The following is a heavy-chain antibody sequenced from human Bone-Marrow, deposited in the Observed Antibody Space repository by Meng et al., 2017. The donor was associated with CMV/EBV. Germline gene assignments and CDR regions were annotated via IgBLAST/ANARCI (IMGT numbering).Heavy chain of an antibody. D-gene: IGHD4-17*01. V-gene: IGHV4-59*01. CDR1: GGSIGSDY. Sequence: SETLSLTCTVSGGSIGSDYWSWIRQSPGKGLEWIGYIYYSGSTNYNPSLKSRVTISVDTSKNQFSLKLSSVTAADTAVYYCARLSYGEHYYYGMDVWGQGTTVTVSS. CDR3: ARLSYGEHYYYGMDV. CDR2: IYYSGST. J-gene: IGHJ6*02.